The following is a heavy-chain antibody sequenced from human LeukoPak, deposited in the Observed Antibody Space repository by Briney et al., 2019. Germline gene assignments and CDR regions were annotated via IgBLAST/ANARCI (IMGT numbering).Heavy chain of an antibody. Sequence: GGSLRLSCVASGFTFSSYGMRWVRQAPGKGLEWVTVISYDGSGDKYCADSVKGRFTISRDNSKNTVYLQMNSLRAEDTAVYYCAKAYDFWSGYPDYWGRGTLVTVSS. D-gene: IGHD3-3*01. CDR3: AKAYDFWSGYPDY. J-gene: IGHJ4*02. V-gene: IGHV3-30*18. CDR1: GFTFSSYG. CDR2: ISYDGSGDK.